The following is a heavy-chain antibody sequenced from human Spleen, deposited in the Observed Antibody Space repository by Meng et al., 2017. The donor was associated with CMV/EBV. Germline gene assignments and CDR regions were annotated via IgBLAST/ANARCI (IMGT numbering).Heavy chain of an antibody. CDR2: ISASGGSA. CDR1: GFTFSSYA. CDR3: AKGPVGETSGYANWFDP. D-gene: IGHD3-22*01. V-gene: IGHV3-23*01. J-gene: IGHJ5*02. Sequence: GESLKISCAASGFTFSSYAMSWVRQAPGKGLEWVSGISASGGSAYYADSVKGRFTISRDNSRNTLYLQMNSLRAEDTAVYYCAKGPVGETSGYANWFDPWGQGTLVTVSS.